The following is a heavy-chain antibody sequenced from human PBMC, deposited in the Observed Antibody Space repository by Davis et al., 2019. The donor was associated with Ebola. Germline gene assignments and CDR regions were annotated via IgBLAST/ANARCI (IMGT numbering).Heavy chain of an antibody. V-gene: IGHV3-13*01. Sequence: GESLKISCAASEFTFRSYDMHWVRQATGKGLGWVSAIGAAGDTYYPVSVKGRFTISRENAKNSLYLQMNSLRAEDTAVYYCARAGFGSTWFDCWGQGILVTVSS. CDR3: ARAGFGSTWFDC. CDR1: EFTFRSYD. CDR2: IGAAGDT. J-gene: IGHJ5*01. D-gene: IGHD6-13*01.